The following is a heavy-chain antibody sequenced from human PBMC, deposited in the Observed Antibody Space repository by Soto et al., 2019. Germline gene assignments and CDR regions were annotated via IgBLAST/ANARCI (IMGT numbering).Heavy chain of an antibody. J-gene: IGHJ6*03. D-gene: IGHD4-17*01. V-gene: IGHV3-21*04. CDR1: GFTFSSYS. Sequence: GGSLRLSCAASGFTFSSYSMNWVRQAPGKGLEWVSSISSSSSYIYYADSVKGRITISRDNAKNSLYQQMNSLRAEDTAVYYCARKDYGDTYYYYYYMDVWGKGTTVTVSS. CDR3: ARKDYGDTYYYYYYMDV. CDR2: ISSSSSYI.